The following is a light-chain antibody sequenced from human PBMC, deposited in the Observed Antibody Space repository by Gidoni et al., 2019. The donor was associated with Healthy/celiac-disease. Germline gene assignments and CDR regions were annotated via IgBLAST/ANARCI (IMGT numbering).Light chain of an antibody. J-gene: IGKJ3*01. CDR2: AAS. CDR1: QGISSY. V-gene: IGKV1-9*01. CDR3: QQLSSSPLT. Sequence: DIQLTQSPSFLSASVGDRVTITCRASQGISSYLAWYQQKPGKAPKLLIYAASTLQGGVPSRFSGSGSGTEFTRTSSSLQPEYFATYSCQQLSSSPLTFGPGTKVDIK.